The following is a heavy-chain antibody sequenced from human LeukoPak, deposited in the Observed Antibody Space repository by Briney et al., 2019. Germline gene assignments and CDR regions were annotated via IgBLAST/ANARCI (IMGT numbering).Heavy chain of an antibody. J-gene: IGHJ4*02. D-gene: IGHD3-3*01. CDR2: VSYSGGT. V-gene: IGHV4-59*02. CDR3: ARLSTYYDFWSPLDY. CDR1: GASVSSHY. Sequence: PSETLSLTCTVSGASVSSHYWSWIRQAPGKGLEWIGYVSYSGGTNYNPSLKSRVTISLDTSKDQISLRLNSVTTADTAVYYCARLSTYYDFWSPLDYWGQGTLVTVSS.